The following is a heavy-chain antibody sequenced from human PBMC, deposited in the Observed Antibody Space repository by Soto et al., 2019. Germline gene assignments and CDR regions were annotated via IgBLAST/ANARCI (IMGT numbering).Heavy chain of an antibody. D-gene: IGHD2-15*01. CDR2: FDPEDGET. V-gene: IGHV1-24*01. Sequence: ASGKVSCKVSGYTLTELSMHWVRQAPGKGLEWMGGFDPEDGETIYAQKFQGRVTMTEDTSTDTAYMELSSLRSEDTAVYYCATTDCSGGSCYSYYFDYWGQGTLVTVSS. CDR1: GYTLTELS. J-gene: IGHJ4*02. CDR3: ATTDCSGGSCYSYYFDY.